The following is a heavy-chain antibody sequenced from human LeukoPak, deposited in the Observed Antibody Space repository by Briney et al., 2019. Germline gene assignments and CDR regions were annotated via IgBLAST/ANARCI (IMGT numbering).Heavy chain of an antibody. CDR1: GGSFSGYY. CDR3: AASLWFGIYPDY. CDR2: FNHSWGA. Sequence: TSETLSLTCAVYGGSFSGYYWTWFRQPPGKGLEWIGEFNHSWGAKYNPSLKSRATISVDTSKNHLSLSLNSVTAADTAVYYCAASLWFGIYPDYWGQGSLVTVSS. J-gene: IGHJ4*02. V-gene: IGHV4-34*01. D-gene: IGHD3-10*01.